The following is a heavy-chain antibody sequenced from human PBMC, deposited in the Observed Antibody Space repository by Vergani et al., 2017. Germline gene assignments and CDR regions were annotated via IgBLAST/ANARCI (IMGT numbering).Heavy chain of an antibody. V-gene: IGHV1-24*01. CDR1: GYTLTELS. CDR3: ATAESTTGNTHDAFDI. J-gene: IGHJ3*02. CDR2: FDPEDGET. Sequence: QVQLVQSGAEVKKPGASVKVSCKVSGYTLTELSMHWVRQAPGKGLEWLGGFDPEDGETIYAQKFQGRVTMTEDTSTDTAYMELSSLRSEETAVYYWATAESTTGNTHDAFDIWGQGTMVTVSS. D-gene: IGHD1-1*01.